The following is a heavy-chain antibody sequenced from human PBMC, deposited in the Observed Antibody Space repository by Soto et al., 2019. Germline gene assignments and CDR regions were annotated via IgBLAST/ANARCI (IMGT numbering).Heavy chain of an antibody. CDR1: GGSISSGGYY. CDR2: IYYSGST. J-gene: IGHJ6*02. CDR3: AMGIAAAYYYYGMDV. D-gene: IGHD6-13*01. Sequence: SETLSLTCTVSGGSISSGGYYWSWIRQHPGKGLEWIGYIYYSGSTYYNPSLKSRVTISVDTSKNQFSLKLSSVTAADTAVYYCAMGIAAAYYYYGMDVWGQGTTVTVSS. V-gene: IGHV4-31*03.